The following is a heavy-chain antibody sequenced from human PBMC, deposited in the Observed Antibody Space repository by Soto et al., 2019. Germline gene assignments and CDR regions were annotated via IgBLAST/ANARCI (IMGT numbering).Heavy chain of an antibody. Sequence: SETLSLTCTISGDSTNNYFWNWIRQSPGKGLEWIGYISYSGSTSYNPSLQSRVTISSDTSKNQFSLELSSVTAADTAVYYCARARQRDTGRGLDVWGQGTTVTVSS. CDR1: GDSTNNYF. D-gene: IGHD5-18*01. V-gene: IGHV4-59*01. J-gene: IGHJ6*02. CDR3: ARARQRDTGRGLDV. CDR2: ISYSGST.